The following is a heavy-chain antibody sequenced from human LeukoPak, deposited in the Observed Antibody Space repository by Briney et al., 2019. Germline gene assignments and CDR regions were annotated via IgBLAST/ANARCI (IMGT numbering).Heavy chain of an antibody. CDR3: ARDRGYYDTSGYYGDAFDI. CDR2: IYHSGSA. CDR1: GFSISSGYY. J-gene: IGHJ3*02. V-gene: IGHV4-38-2*02. Sequence: PSETLSLTCTVSGFSISSGYYWGWIRQPPGKGLEWIGDIYHSGSAYYNPSLKSRVTLSVDTSKNQFSLNLTSVTAADTAVYYCARDRGYYDTSGYYGDAFDIWGQGTKVTVSS. D-gene: IGHD3-22*01.